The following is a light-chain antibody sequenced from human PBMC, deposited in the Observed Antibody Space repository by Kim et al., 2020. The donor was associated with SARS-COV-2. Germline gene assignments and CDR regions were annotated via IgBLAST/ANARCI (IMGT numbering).Light chain of an antibody. CDR1: QNVNSD. CDR3: QQRSNWPPT. J-gene: IGKJ1*01. V-gene: IGKV3-11*01. Sequence: VSSGERATLPCRASQNVNSDLAWYQQKPGQAPRLLIYDASNRATGIPARFSGSGSGTDFTLTISSLEPEDFAVYYCQQRSNWPPTFGQGTKVDIK. CDR2: DAS.